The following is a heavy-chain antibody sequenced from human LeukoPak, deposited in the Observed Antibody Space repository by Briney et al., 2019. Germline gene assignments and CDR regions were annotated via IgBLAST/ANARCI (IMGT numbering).Heavy chain of an antibody. D-gene: IGHD5-18*01. CDR2: IYYSGST. J-gene: IGHJ4*02. V-gene: IGHV4-39*01. Sequence: PSETLSLTCTVSGGSISSSSHYWGWIRQPPGKGLEWIGSIYYSGSTYYNPSLKSRVTISVDTSKNQFSLKLSSVTAADTAVYYCASPARGYSYGLFDYWGQGTLVTVSS. CDR1: GGSISSSSHY. CDR3: ASPARGYSYGLFDY.